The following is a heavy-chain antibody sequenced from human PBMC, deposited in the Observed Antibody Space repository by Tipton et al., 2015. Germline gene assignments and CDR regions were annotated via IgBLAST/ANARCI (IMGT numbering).Heavy chain of an antibody. V-gene: IGHV4-61*01. D-gene: IGHD5-24*01. J-gene: IGHJ6*02. Sequence: TLSLTCTVSGGSIRSSSYYWGWIRQPPGKGLEWIGYISYSGSTHYNPSLKSRVAISVDTSKNQFSLTLKSVTAADTAVYYCARDLEHGMDVWGHGTTVTVSS. CDR3: ARDLEHGMDV. CDR2: ISYSGST. CDR1: GGSIRSSSYY.